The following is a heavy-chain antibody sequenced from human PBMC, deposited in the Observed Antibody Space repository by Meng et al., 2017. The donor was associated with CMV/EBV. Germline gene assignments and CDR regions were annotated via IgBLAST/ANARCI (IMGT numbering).Heavy chain of an antibody. CDR2: IIPILGTA. D-gene: IGHD3-22*01. CDR3: ALSYYYDSSGYYYY. CDR1: GGTFSSYA. V-gene: IGHV1-69*01. J-gene: IGHJ4*02. Sequence: KASGGTFSSYAISWVRQAPGQGLEWMGGIIPILGTANYAQKFQGRVTITADESASTAYMELSSLRSEDTAVYYCALSYYYDSSGYYYYWGQGTLVTVSS.